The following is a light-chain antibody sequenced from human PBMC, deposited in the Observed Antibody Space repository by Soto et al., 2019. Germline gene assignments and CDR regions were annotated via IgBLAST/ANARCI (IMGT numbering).Light chain of an antibody. CDR3: QKYSSVPV. CDR2: AAS. V-gene: IGKV1-27*01. Sequence: DIQMTQSPTSLSASVGDRVTITCRASQGIRNFVDWYQQKPGKAPKLLTYAASTLQSGVPSRFSGSGSGTDFTLTINSLQPEDVATYSCQKYSSVPVFGPGTKVEIK. CDR1: QGIRNF. J-gene: IGKJ3*01.